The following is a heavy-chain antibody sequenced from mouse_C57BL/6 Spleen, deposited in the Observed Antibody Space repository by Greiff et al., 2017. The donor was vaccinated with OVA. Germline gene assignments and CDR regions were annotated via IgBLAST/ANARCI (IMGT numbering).Heavy chain of an antibody. CDR3: ARGSTWDY. V-gene: IGHV1-50*01. D-gene: IGHD5-5*01. CDR2: IDPSDSYT. CDR1: GYTFTSYW. Sequence: QVQLQQPGAELVKPGASVKLSCKASGYTFTSYWMQWVKQRPGQGLEWIGEIDPSDSYTNYNQKFKGKATLTVDTSSSTAYMQLSSLTSEDSAVYYCARGSTWDYWGEGTTLTVSS. J-gene: IGHJ2*01.